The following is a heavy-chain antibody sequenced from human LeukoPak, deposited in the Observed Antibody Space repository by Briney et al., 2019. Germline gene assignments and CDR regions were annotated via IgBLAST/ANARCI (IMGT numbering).Heavy chain of an antibody. V-gene: IGHV4-4*02. D-gene: IGHD3-22*01. Sequence: PWGPLPLTCAVSGGPFRICNWRGWARPPPGKGVEWIGEIYHSGSTNYNPSLKSRVTISVDKSKNQFSLKLSSVTAADTAVYYCAIVNSSGPFDYWGQGTLVTVSS. J-gene: IGHJ4*02. CDR3: AIVNSSGPFDY. CDR1: GGPFRICNW. CDR2: IYHSGST.